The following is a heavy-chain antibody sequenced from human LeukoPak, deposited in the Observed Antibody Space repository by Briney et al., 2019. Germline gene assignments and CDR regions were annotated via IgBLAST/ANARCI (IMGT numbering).Heavy chain of an antibody. D-gene: IGHD5-18*01. J-gene: IGHJ2*01. CDR1: GGSISSGGYY. V-gene: IGHV4-31*03. CDR2: IYYSGST. Sequence: PSETLSLTCTVSGGSISSGGYYWSWIRQHPGKGLEWIGYIYYSGSTYYNPSLKSRVTISVDTSKNQFSLKLSSVTAADTAVYYCASTIWGGYSYGPLYYWYFDLWGRGTLVTVSS. CDR3: ASTIWGGYSYGPLYYWYFDL.